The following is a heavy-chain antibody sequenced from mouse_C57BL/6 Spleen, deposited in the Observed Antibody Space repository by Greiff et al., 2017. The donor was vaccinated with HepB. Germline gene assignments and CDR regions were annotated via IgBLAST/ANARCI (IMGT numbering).Heavy chain of an antibody. Sequence: QVQLKQPGAELVKPGASVKLSCKASGYTFTSYWMHWVKQRPGRGLEWIGRIDPNSGGTKYNEKFKSKATLTVDKPSSTAYMQLSSLTSEDSAVYYCARKGDSNYEFAYWGQGTLVTVSA. CDR2: IDPNSGGT. V-gene: IGHV1-72*01. J-gene: IGHJ3*01. D-gene: IGHD2-5*01. CDR1: GYTFTSYW. CDR3: ARKGDSNYEFAY.